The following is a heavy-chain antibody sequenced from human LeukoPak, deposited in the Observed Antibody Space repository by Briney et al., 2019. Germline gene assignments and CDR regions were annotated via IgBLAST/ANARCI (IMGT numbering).Heavy chain of an antibody. D-gene: IGHD1-26*01. J-gene: IGHJ3*01. CDR3: ARGQDVGAFDL. V-gene: IGHV5-51*01. Sequence: GESLKISCKGSGYIYITYWIGWVRQMPGKGLEWMGVMYPGDSDTRYSPSFQGQVTISADKSISTAYLQWSSLKASDTAMYYCARGQDVGAFDLWGQGTMVTVSS. CDR1: GYIYITYW. CDR2: MYPGDSDT.